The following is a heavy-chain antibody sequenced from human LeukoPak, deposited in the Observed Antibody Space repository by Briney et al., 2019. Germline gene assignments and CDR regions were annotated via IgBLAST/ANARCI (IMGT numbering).Heavy chain of an antibody. CDR2: ISSSGSTI. CDR3: ARLGYGSGSYPFDY. D-gene: IGHD3-10*01. V-gene: IGHV3-11*01. CDR1: GFTVSSTY. J-gene: IGHJ4*02. Sequence: GGSLRLSCAASGFTVSSTYMSWVRQTPGKGLEWVSYISSSGSTIYYADSVKGRFTISRDNAKNSLYLQMNSLRAEDTAVYYCARLGYGSGSYPFDYWGQGTLVTVSS.